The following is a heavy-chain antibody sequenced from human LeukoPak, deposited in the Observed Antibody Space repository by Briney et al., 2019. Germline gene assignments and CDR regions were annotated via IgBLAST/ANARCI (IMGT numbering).Heavy chain of an antibody. CDR2: IYPGDSDT. D-gene: IGHD5-18*01. V-gene: IGHV5-51*01. CDR3: ARRGSREYFQH. Sequence: GESLKISCQCSGDIFTNYWIGWVRQMPGKGLEWMGIIYPGDSDTRYSPSFQGQVTISADKSVNTAYLQWSSLRASDTAMYYCARRGSREYFQHWGQGSLVTVSS. J-gene: IGHJ1*01. CDR1: GDIFTNYW.